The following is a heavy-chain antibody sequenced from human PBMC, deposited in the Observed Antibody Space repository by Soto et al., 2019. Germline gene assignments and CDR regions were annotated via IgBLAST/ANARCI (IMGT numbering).Heavy chain of an antibody. Sequence: QVQLVQSGAEVKKPGASVKVSCKASGYTFTGYYMHWVRQAPGQGLEWMGWINPNSGGTNYAQKFQGWVTMTRDTSISKAYMELSRLRSDDTAVYYCARVSYSSSWPPDYWGQGTLVTVSS. CDR1: GYTFTGYY. J-gene: IGHJ4*02. CDR2: INPNSGGT. V-gene: IGHV1-2*04. CDR3: ARVSYSSSWPPDY. D-gene: IGHD6-13*01.